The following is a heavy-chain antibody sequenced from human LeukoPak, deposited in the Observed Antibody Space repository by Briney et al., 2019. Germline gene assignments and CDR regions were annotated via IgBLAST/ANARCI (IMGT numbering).Heavy chain of an antibody. V-gene: IGHV3-74*01. CDR2: INTDGTVT. J-gene: IGHJ4*02. Sequence: PGGSLRLSCAACGFTFSNYWMLWVRQAPGKGLESVSRINTDGTVTTYADSVKGRFTVSRDNADNTMFLQMNSVRDEDTAVYYCATEQWLAPPPDSWGQGTPVTVSS. CDR3: ATEQWLAPPPDS. D-gene: IGHD6-19*01. CDR1: GFTFSNYW.